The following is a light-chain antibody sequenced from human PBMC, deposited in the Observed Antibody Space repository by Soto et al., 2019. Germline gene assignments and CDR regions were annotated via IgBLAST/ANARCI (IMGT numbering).Light chain of an antibody. CDR1: QSVSSIY. Sequence: EIVLTQSPGTLSLSPGERATLSCRASQSVSSIYLAWYQQKPGQAPSLLIYATSSRATGIPDRFSGSGSGTDFSLTISRLEPEDFAVYYCQQYGSSPITFGQGIRLDIK. V-gene: IGKV3-20*01. CDR3: QQYGSSPIT. CDR2: ATS. J-gene: IGKJ5*01.